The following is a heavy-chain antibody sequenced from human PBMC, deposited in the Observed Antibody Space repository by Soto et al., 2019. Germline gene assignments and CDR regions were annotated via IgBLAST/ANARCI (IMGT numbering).Heavy chain of an antibody. V-gene: IGHV3-30-3*01. CDR2: ISYDGSNK. D-gene: IGHD6-13*01. J-gene: IGHJ4*02. Sequence: GGSLRISCAASAVTFIIYGSPWVRQATGKGLEWVAVISYDGSNKYYADSVKGRFTISRDNSKNTLYLQMNSLRAEDTAVYYCARGYSSSWYPSGSHAGGDYWGQGTLVTGSS. CDR3: ARGYSSSWYPSGSHAGGDY. CDR1: AVTFIIYG.